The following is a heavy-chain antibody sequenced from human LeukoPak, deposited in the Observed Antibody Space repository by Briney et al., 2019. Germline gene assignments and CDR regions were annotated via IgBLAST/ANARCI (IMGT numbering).Heavy chain of an antibody. CDR2: IYTSGST. CDR3: ARGLIVVNDAFDI. CDR1: GGSISSGSYY. J-gene: IGHJ3*02. V-gene: IGHV4-61*02. Sequence: SETLSLTCTVSGGSISSGSYYWSWIRQPAGKGLEWIGRIYTSGSTNYNPSLKSRVTISVDTSKNQFSLKLSSVTAADTAVYYCARGLIVVNDAFDIWGQGTMVTVSS. D-gene: IGHD1-26*01.